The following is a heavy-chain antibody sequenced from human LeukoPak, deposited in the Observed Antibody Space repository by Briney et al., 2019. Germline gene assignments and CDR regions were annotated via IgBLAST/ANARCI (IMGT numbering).Heavy chain of an antibody. CDR2: ISSTSSFI. J-gene: IGHJ4*02. Sequence: GGSLRLSCAASGFTFSSYAMNWVRQAPGKGLEWVSSISSTSSFIHYADSVKGRFAVSRDNAKNSLYLQMNSLRAEDTAVYYCARLGDYEGYWGEGTLVTVSS. D-gene: IGHD4-17*01. CDR3: ARLGDYEGY. CDR1: GFTFSSYA. V-gene: IGHV3-21*06.